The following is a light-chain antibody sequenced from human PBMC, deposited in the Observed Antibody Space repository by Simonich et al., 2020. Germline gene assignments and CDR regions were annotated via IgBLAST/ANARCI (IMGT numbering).Light chain of an antibody. CDR1: SSNIGSNT. CDR2: RNN. V-gene: IGLV1-44*01. CDR3: TAWDDSLNGWV. J-gene: IGLJ3*02. Sequence: QSVLTQPPSASGTPGQRVTISCSGRSSNIGSNTVNWYQQLPGTAPKLLIYRNNQRPSGVPYRFSGSKSGTSASLAISGLQSEDEADYYCTAWDDSLNGWVFGGGTKLTVL.